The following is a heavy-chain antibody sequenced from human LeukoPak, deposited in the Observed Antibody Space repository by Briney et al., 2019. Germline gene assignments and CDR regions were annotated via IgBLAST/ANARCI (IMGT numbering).Heavy chain of an antibody. D-gene: IGHD3-22*01. CDR1: GDFIIGSTYY. V-gene: IGHV4-39*01. CDR3: ARQYYDSTGYYYFDY. Sequence: SSETLSLTCTVSGDFIIGSTYYWGWIRQPPGKGLEWIGSMYYSGSTYSNPSLRSRVTMSADTSKNQFSLNLKSVTAADTAVYYCARQYYDSTGYYYFDYWGQGTLVTVSS. J-gene: IGHJ4*02. CDR2: MYYSGST.